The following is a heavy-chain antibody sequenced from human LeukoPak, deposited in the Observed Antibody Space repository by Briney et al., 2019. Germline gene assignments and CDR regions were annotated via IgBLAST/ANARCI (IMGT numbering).Heavy chain of an antibody. CDR1: GYSISSGYY. Sequence: SETLSLTCTVSGYSISSGYYWGWIRQPPGKGLEWIGSIYHSGSTYYNPSLKSRVTISVDTSKNQFSLKLSSVTAADTAVYYCARDGPAAIELGANWFDPWGQGPWSPSPQ. V-gene: IGHV4-38-2*02. CDR3: ARDGPAAIELGANWFDP. J-gene: IGHJ5*02. CDR2: IYHSGST. D-gene: IGHD2-2*02.